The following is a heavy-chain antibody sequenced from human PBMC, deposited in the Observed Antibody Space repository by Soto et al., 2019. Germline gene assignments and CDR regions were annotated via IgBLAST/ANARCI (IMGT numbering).Heavy chain of an antibody. V-gene: IGHV4-34*01. CDR2: INHSGST. J-gene: IGHJ4*02. CDR1: GGSFSGYY. D-gene: IGHD6-13*01. CDR3: ARARKQYSSSWSLVY. Sequence: QVQLQQWGAGLLKPSETLSLTCAVYGGSFSGYYWSWIRQPPGTGLQWIGEINHSGSTNYNPSLKSRVTISVDTSKNQFSLKLSSVTAADTAVYYCARARKQYSSSWSLVYWGQGTLVTVSS.